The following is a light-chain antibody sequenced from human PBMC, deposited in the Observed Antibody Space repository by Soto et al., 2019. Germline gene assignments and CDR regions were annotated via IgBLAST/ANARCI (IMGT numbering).Light chain of an antibody. CDR1: QSVSRY. V-gene: IGKV3-11*01. CDR3: QQRNDWRRGT. CDR2: DAS. J-gene: IGKJ5*01. Sequence: EIVLTQSPATLSLSPGERATLSCRASQSVSRYLAWYQQKPGQAPRLLIYDASNRATGVSARFSGSGSGTDFTLTISSLEPEDFAVYYCQQRNDWRRGTFGQGTRLE.